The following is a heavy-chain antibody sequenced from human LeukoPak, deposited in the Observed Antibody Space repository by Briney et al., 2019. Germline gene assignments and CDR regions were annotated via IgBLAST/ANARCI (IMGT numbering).Heavy chain of an antibody. D-gene: IGHD3-3*02. Sequence: KPSETLSLTCTVSGGSISSYYWSWIRQPPGKGLEWIGYIYYSGSTNYNPSLKSRVTISVDTSKNQFSLKLSSVTAADTAVYYCASTTGALSRRSDYWGQGTLVTVSS. CDR1: GGSISSYY. CDR2: IYYSGST. V-gene: IGHV4-59*01. J-gene: IGHJ4*02. CDR3: ASTTGALSRRSDY.